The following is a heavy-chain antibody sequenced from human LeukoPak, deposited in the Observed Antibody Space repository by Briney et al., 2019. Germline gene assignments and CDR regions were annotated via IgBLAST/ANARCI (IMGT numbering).Heavy chain of an antibody. CDR2: IIPIFGTA. CDR3: ARAVLGATVTPNWFDP. D-gene: IGHD4-11*01. Sequence: GASVKISCKASGGTFSSYAISWVRQAPGQGLEWMGGIIPIFGTANYAQKFQGRVTITADESTSTAYMELRSLRSDDTAVYYCARAVLGATVTPNWFDPWGQGTLVTVSS. CDR1: GGTFSSYA. V-gene: IGHV1-69*13. J-gene: IGHJ5*02.